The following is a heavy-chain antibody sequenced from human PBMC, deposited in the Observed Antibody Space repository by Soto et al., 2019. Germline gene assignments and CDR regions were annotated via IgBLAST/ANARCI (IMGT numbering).Heavy chain of an antibody. CDR3: ARSYRGIAAAGTFDY. V-gene: IGHV1-18*01. Sequence: ASVKVSCKASGYTFTSYGISWVRQAPGQGLEWMGWISAYNGNTNYAQKLQGRVTMTTDTSTSTAYMELRSLRSDDTAVYYCARSYRGIAAAGTFDYWAQGTLVTVSS. CDR2: ISAYNGNT. D-gene: IGHD6-13*01. J-gene: IGHJ4*02. CDR1: GYTFTSYG.